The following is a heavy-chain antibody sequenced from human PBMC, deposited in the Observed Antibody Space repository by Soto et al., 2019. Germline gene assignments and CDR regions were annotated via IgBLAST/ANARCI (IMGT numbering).Heavy chain of an antibody. J-gene: IGHJ4*02. CDR1: GYTFTSYG. CDR2: ISAYNGNT. Sequence: ASVKVSCKASGYTFTSYGISWVRQAPGQGLEWMGWISAYNGNTNYAQKLQGRVTMTTDTSTSPAYMELRSLRSDDTAVYYCADVQEYSPSSAYGGKGTLVPVSP. CDR3: ADVQEYSPSSAY. V-gene: IGHV1-18*01. D-gene: IGHD6-6*01.